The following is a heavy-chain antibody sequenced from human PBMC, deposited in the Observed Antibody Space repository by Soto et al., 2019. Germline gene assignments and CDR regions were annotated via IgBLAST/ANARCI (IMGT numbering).Heavy chain of an antibody. CDR3: ARQLGFCSATSCYGYYDP. CDR2: TYYSGST. Sequence: SETLSLTCTVSGASISSYYWSWIRQPPGKGLEWIGYTYYSGSTNYNPSLKSRATISVDTSKNQFSLKLSSVTAADTAVYYCARQLGFCSATSCYGYYDPWGQGTLVTVSS. V-gene: IGHV4-59*08. D-gene: IGHD2-2*01. CDR1: GASISSYY. J-gene: IGHJ5*02.